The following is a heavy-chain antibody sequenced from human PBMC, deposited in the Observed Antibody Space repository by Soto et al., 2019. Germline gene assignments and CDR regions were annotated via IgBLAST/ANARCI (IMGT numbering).Heavy chain of an antibody. CDR1: GGSVSSYC. Sequence: SETLSLTCTVSGGSVSSYCWSWIRQPPGKGLEWIGYIYYSGSTNYNPSLKSRVTISVDTSKNQFSLKLSSVTAADTAVYYCARFSGSYSAVDYFDYWGQGTLVTVSS. CDR2: IYYSGST. J-gene: IGHJ4*02. CDR3: ARFSGSYSAVDYFDY. D-gene: IGHD1-26*01. V-gene: IGHV4-59*02.